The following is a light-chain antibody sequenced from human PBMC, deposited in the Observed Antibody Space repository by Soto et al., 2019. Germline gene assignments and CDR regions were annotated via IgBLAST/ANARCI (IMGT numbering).Light chain of an antibody. CDR1: QSLLHSNGYNY. V-gene: IGKV2-28*01. CDR3: MQALQTPWT. J-gene: IGKJ1*01. Sequence: DIVMTQSPLSLSVTPGEAASISCRSSQSLLHSNGYNYFDWYLQKPGQSPQLLIYLGSNRASGVPVRFSGSGSGTDFTLKISRVEAEDVGVYYCMQALQTPWTFGQGTKVEIK. CDR2: LGS.